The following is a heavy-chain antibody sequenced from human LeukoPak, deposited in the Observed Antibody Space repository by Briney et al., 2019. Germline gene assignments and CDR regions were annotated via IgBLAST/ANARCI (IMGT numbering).Heavy chain of an antibody. J-gene: IGHJ4*02. CDR1: GFTFSGFA. Sequence: GGTLRLSCAASGFTFSGFAMSWIRQAPGKGLEWVSSISSSSSYIYYADSVKGRFTISRDNAKNSLYLQMNSLRAEDTAVYYCARLGGSYSFDYWGQGTLVTVSS. CDR3: ARLGGSYSFDY. D-gene: IGHD1-26*01. V-gene: IGHV3-21*01. CDR2: ISSSSSYI.